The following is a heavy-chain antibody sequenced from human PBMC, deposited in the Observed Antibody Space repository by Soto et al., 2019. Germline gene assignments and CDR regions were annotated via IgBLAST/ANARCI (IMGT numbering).Heavy chain of an antibody. J-gene: IGHJ6*02. Sequence: SVKVSCKASGGTFSSYAISWARQAPGQGLEWMGGIIPIFGTANYAQKFQGRVTITADESTSTAYMELSSLRSEDTAVYYCASRRDSDIVLMVYAEAGYYYYGMDVWGQGTTVTVSS. D-gene: IGHD2-8*01. V-gene: IGHV1-69*13. CDR2: IIPIFGTA. CDR3: ASRRDSDIVLMVYAEAGYYYYGMDV. CDR1: GGTFSSYA.